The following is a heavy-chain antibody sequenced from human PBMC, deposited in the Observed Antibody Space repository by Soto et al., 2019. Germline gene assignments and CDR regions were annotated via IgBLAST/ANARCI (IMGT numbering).Heavy chain of an antibody. CDR3: ASVMLRFSYGIDV. Sequence: VQLVESGGGLVQPGGSLRLSCAASGLTFSSYEMHWVRQAPGKGLEWVSYISKSGSIIYYTDSVKGRFTISRDNAKNLLYLEMNSLRAEDTAVYFCASVMLRFSYGIDVWGQGTTVTVSS. CDR2: ISKSGSII. J-gene: IGHJ6*02. V-gene: IGHV3-48*03. CDR1: GLTFSSYE. D-gene: IGHD3-3*01.